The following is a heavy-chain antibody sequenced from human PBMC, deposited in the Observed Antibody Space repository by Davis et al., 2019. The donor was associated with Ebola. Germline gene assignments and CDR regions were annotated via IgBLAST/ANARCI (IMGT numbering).Heavy chain of an antibody. J-gene: IGHJ4*02. CDR2: IRSKPNSYAT. V-gene: IGHV3-73*01. CDR1: GFTFTGSA. CDR3: TTTTVTTDY. D-gene: IGHD4-17*01. Sequence: GESLKISCAASGFTFTGSAMHWVRQASGKGLEWVGRIRSKPNSYATAYAASVKGRFTISRDDPKNTAYLQMNSLKTEDTAVYYCTTTTVTTDYWGQGSLVTVSS.